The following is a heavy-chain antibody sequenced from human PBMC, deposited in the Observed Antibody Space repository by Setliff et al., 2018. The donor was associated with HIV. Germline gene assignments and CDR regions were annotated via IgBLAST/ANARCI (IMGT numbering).Heavy chain of an antibody. CDR3: ARAGYHDSSGYLGPDYYYMDV. V-gene: IGHV3-20*04. Sequence: PGESLKISCAASGFTFDDYGMSWVRQAPGKGLEWVSGINWNGGRIGYADSVKGRFTISRDNAKNSLYLQMNSLRAEDTALYYCARAGYHDSSGYLGPDYYYMDVWGKGTTVTVSS. J-gene: IGHJ6*03. D-gene: IGHD3-22*01. CDR1: GFTFDDYG. CDR2: INWNGGRI.